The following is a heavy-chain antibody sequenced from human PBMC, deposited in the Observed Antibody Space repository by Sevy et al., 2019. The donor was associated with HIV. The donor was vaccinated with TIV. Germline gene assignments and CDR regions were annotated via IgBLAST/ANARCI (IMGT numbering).Heavy chain of an antibody. Sequence: GGSLRLSCAASGFTFSTYWMYWVCQPPGKGLVWVSRINSDGSSTSYADSVKGRFTISRDNAKNMVYLQMNSLRAEDTAVYYCALLYGDYGAWGQGTLVTVSS. J-gene: IGHJ5*02. V-gene: IGHV3-74*01. CDR2: INSDGSST. D-gene: IGHD4-17*01. CDR1: GFTFSTYW. CDR3: ALLYGDYGA.